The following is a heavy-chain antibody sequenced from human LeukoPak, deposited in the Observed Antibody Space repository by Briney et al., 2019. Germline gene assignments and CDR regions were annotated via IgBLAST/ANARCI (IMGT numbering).Heavy chain of an antibody. J-gene: IGHJ4*02. V-gene: IGHV3-23*01. CDR1: GFTFSSYA. D-gene: IGHD5-18*01. CDR3: AKELTGGYSYGSSDY. Sequence: PGGSLRLSCAASGFTFSSYAMSWVRQAPGKGLEWVSAVSNSGGNTYYADSVRGRFTISRDNSKNTLYLQMNSLRAEDTAIYYCAKELTGGYSYGSSDYWGQGTLVTVSS. CDR2: VSNSGGNT.